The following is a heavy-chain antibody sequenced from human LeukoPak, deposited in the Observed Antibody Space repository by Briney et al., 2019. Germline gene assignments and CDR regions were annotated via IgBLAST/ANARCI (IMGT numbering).Heavy chain of an antibody. CDR1: GGTFNSYA. V-gene: IGHV1-69*05. D-gene: IGHD2-21*02. CDR2: IIPIFGTA. Sequence: SVTVSCKASGGTFNSYAISWVRQAPGQGREWMGGIIPIFGTANYAQKFQGRVTITTDESTSTAYMELSSLRSEDTAVYYCARVQRIVVVTATIGSSFGAFDIWGQGTMVTVSS. CDR3: ARVQRIVVVTATIGSSFGAFDI. J-gene: IGHJ3*02.